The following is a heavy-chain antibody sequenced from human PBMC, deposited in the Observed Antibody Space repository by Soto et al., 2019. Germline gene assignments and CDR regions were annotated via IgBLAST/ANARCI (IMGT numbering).Heavy chain of an antibody. J-gene: IGHJ4*02. Sequence: QVQLQESGPGLVEPSQTLSLTCTVSGASVSSNYYSWSWIRQPPGRDLEWIGHIYNGGSTYSNPSLNSRVTVSLSTCKTQFSLNLTSVTAADTAVYVCARGPSGDKVDYWGQGTLVTVSS. CDR3: ARGPSGDKVDY. D-gene: IGHD1-26*01. CDR2: IYNGGST. V-gene: IGHV4-30-4*01. CDR1: GASVSSNYYS.